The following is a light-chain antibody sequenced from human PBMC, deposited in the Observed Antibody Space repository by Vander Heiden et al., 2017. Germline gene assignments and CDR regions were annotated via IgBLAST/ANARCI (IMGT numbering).Light chain of an antibody. CDR3: QQYYNLPLMYT. V-gene: IGKV1-33*01. Sequence: DIQMTQSPSSLSASVGDRVTISCQASQDISNYLNWYQQKPGKAPKLLIYDASNLETGVPSRFSGSGSGTDFTFTISSLQPEDIATYYCQQYYNLPLMYTFGQGTKLEIK. CDR2: DAS. J-gene: IGKJ2*01. CDR1: QDISNY.